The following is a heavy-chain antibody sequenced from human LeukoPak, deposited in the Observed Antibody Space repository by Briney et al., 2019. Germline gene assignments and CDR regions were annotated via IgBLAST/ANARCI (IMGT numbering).Heavy chain of an antibody. CDR3: ARDRGIAARPYYFDY. D-gene: IGHD6-6*01. CDR1: GGTFSSYA. J-gene: IGHJ4*02. CDR2: IIPIFGTA. V-gene: IGHV1-69*05. Sequence: SVKVSCKASGGTFSSYAISWVRQAPGQGLEWMGGIIPIFGTANYAQKFQGRVTITTDESTGTAYMELSSLRSEDTAVYYCARDRGIAARPYYFDYWGQGTLVTVSS.